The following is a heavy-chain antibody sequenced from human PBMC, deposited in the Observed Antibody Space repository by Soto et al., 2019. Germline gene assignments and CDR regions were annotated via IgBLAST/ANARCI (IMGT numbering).Heavy chain of an antibody. V-gene: IGHV1-69*02. D-gene: IGHD3-10*01. CDR3: ANIEITMVREVIITENWFDP. CDR2: IIPILGIA. CDR1: GGTFSSYT. Sequence: SVNVSCKASGGTFSSYTISWVRQAPGQGLEWMGRIIPILGIANYAQKFQGRVTITADKSTSTAYMELSSLRSEDTAVYYCANIEITMVREVIITENWFDPWG. J-gene: IGHJ5*02.